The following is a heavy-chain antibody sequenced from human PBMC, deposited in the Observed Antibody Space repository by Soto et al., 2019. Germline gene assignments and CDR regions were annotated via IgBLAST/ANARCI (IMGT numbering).Heavy chain of an antibody. V-gene: IGHV4-4*07. J-gene: IGHJ6*02. Sequence: SETLSLTCTVSVDSITTYYWNWIRQPAGKGLEWIGRIDASGNTNYNPSLNSRVTLSVDTSKKQFSLKLTSVTTADTAVYYCARFSNNWFQTEGMDVWGQGTTVTVSS. CDR1: VDSITTYY. D-gene: IGHD1-1*01. CDR2: IDASGNT. CDR3: ARFSNNWFQTEGMDV.